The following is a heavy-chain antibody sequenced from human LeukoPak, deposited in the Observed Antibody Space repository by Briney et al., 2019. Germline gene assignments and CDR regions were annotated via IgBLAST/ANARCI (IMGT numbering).Heavy chain of an antibody. V-gene: IGHV3-9*01. CDR2: ISWNGGNI. J-gene: IGHJ3*02. Sequence: GGSLRLSCAASGFTFDDYAMHWVRQAPGKGLEWVSGISWNGGNIGYADSVKGRFTISRDNAKNSLYLQMNSLRAEDTAVYYCARGYCSGGSCYLAFDIWGQGTMVTVSS. CDR1: GFTFDDYA. CDR3: ARGYCSGGSCYLAFDI. D-gene: IGHD2-15*01.